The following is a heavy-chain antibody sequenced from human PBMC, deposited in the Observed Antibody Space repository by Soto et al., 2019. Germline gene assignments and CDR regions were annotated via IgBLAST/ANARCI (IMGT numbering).Heavy chain of an antibody. V-gene: IGHV1-2*04. CDR2: INPNSGGT. J-gene: IGHJ3*02. D-gene: IGHD6-13*01. CDR1: GYTFTGYY. CDR3: ARIAAAGISDAFDI. Sequence: GASVKVSCKASGYTFTGYYMHWVRQAPGQGLEWMGWINPNSGGTNYAQKFQGWVTMTRDTSISTAYMELSRLRSDDTAVYYCARIAAAGISDAFDIWGQGTMVTVSS.